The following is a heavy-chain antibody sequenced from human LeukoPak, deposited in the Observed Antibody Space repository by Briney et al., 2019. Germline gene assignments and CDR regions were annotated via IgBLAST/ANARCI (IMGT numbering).Heavy chain of an antibody. D-gene: IGHD2-21*01. CDR2: INPNSGGT. J-gene: IGHJ1*01. V-gene: IGHV1-2*02. Sequence: ASVKVSCKASGYTFTGYYMHWVRQAPGQGLEWMGWINPNSGGTNYAQKFQGRVTMARDTSISTAYMELSRLRSDDTAVYYCARAARLHGGPCLIGPWAKGTLLNV. CDR1: GYTFTGYY. CDR3: ARAARLHGGPCLIGP.